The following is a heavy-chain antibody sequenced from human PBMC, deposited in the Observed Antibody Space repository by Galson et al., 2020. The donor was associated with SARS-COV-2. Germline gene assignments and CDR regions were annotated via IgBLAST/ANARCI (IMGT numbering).Heavy chain of an antibody. CDR3: AKGGVTTWVFQH. CDR2: ISFDISNT. V-gene: IGHV3-30*18. CDR1: GFTFSSHG. D-gene: IGHD4-17*01. J-gene: IGHJ1*01. Sequence: GESLKISCAASGFTFSSHGMHWVRQAPGKGLEWVAVISFDISNTYYADSVKGRFTISRDNSKNTLYLQMNSLRAEDTAVYYCAKGGVTTWVFQHWGQGTLVTVSS.